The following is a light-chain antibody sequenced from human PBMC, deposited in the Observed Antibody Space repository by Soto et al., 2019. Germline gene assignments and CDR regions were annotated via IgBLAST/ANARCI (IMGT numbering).Light chain of an antibody. Sequence: QSALTQPASVSGSPGQSITISRTATSSDVGGYNYVSWFQQYPGKAPQLMIYEVINRPSGVSNRFSGYKSGNTASLIISGLQAEDEADYYCSSYTSSSTLVFGGGTKLTVL. J-gene: IGLJ2*01. CDR2: EVI. CDR3: SSYTSSSTLV. V-gene: IGLV2-14*01. CDR1: SSDVGGYNY.